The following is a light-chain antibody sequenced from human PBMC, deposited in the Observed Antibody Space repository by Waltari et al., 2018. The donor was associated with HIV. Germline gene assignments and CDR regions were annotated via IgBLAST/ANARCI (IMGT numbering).Light chain of an antibody. CDR1: ENINTF. V-gene: IGKV1-39*01. CDR2: GAT. CDR3: LHGYSSLLP. J-gene: IGKJ3*01. Sequence: DIQVTQSPSSLSASVGDRVTIICRTSENINTFFNWFQQKPGKIPRVVFYGATRVESGVPSRFSGTGSGTEFSLSVSGLQPVDFATYGCLHGYSSLLPFGPGTKVEVK.